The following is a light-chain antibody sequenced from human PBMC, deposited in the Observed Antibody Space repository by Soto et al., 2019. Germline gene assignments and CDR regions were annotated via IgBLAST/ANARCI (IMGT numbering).Light chain of an antibody. CDR1: QSVSSY. CDR3: QQYDDWPET. J-gene: IGKJ1*01. CDR2: DAS. V-gene: IGKV3-15*01. Sequence: EKVMTQSPATLSVSPGERATLYCRASQSVSSYLAWYQQKPGQAPRLLIYDASTRATGVPARFSGSGSGTEFTLTISILQSEDLALYYCQQYDDWPETFGQGTKGEIK.